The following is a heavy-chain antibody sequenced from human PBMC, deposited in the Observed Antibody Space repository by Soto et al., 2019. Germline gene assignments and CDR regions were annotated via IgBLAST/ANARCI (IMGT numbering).Heavy chain of an antibody. CDR2: ISAHNGNT. CDR1: GYGFTTYG. J-gene: IGHJ4*02. CDR3: ARGRYGDY. V-gene: IGHV1-18*01. Sequence: QVHLVQSGAEVKKPGASVKVSCNGSGYGFTTYGITWVRQAPGQGLEWMAWISAHNGNTNYAQKLQGRVTVTRDTPTLTAYMALRSLRYDDTAVYYCARGRYGDYWGQGALVTVSS. D-gene: IGHD1-1*01.